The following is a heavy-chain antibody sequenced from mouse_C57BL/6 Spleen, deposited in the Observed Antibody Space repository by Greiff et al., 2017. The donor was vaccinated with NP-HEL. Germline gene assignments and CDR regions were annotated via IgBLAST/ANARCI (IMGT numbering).Heavy chain of an antibody. D-gene: IGHD2-3*01. V-gene: IGHV1-42*01. CDR1: GYSFTGYY. CDR3: ARGWLLQDY. J-gene: IGHJ2*01. CDR2: INPSTGGT. Sequence: VQLQQSGPELVKPGASVKISCKASGYSFTGYYMNWVKQSPEKSLEWIGEINPSTGGTTYNQKFKAKATLTVDKSSSTAYMQLKSLTSEDSAVYYCARGWLLQDYWGQGTTLTVSS.